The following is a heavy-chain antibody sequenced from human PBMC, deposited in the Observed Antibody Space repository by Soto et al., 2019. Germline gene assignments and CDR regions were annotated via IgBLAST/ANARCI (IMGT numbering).Heavy chain of an antibody. CDR1: GYTLTNYG. Sequence: ASVEVSSKASGYTLTNYGISWVRQAPGQGLEWMGWISAYNGNADFAQNLQDRVTMTADTSTTIAYMELRSLTSDDTAVYYCERVGTYCTGISCFDYWGQGTQVTVSS. D-gene: IGHD2-8*02. V-gene: IGHV1-18*01. J-gene: IGHJ4*02. CDR2: ISAYNGNA. CDR3: ERVGTYCTGISCFDY.